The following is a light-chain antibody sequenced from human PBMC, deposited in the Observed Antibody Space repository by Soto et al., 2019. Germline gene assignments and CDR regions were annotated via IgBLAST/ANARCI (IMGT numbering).Light chain of an antibody. V-gene: IGKV1-5*03. CDR2: EAS. Sequence: DIQMTQSPSSLSASVGDRVTITCRASQSISSSLNWYQQKPGKAPKLLIYEASILQNGVPSRFSGTESGPEFTLTISSLRPDDFAPYYCQQYNDYSAWTFGQRNKLDIK. CDR3: QQYNDYSAWT. J-gene: IGKJ1*01. CDR1: QSISSS.